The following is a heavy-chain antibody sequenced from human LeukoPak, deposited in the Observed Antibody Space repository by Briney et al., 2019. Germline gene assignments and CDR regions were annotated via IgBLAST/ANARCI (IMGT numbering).Heavy chain of an antibody. CDR3: AREGRVAANDY. CDR2: INSDGSST. J-gene: IGHJ4*02. CDR1: GFTFSSYW. Sequence: GGSLRLSCAASGFTFSSYWMHWVRQAPGKGLVWVSRINSDGSSTSYADSVKGRFTISRDNAKNTLYLQMNSLRAEDTAVYYCAREGRVAANDYWGQGTLVTVSS. D-gene: IGHD2-15*01. V-gene: IGHV3-74*01.